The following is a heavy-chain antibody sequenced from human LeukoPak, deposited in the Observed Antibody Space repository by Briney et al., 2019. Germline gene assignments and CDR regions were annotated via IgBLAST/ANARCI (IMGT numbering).Heavy chain of an antibody. J-gene: IGHJ4*02. CDR2: IYYSGST. V-gene: IGHV4-59*08. D-gene: IGHD5-24*01. Sequence: PSETLSLTCTVSGGSMSSYYWSWIRQPPGKGLEWIGYIYYSGSTKYNPSLKSRVTISVDTSKNQFSLKLSSVSAADTAVYYCARGARAGYNLEPFDYWGQGNLVTVSS. CDR1: GGSMSSYY. CDR3: ARGARAGYNLEPFDY.